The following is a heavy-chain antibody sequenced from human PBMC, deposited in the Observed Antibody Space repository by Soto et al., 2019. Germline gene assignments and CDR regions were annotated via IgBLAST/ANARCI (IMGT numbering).Heavy chain of an antibody. V-gene: IGHV3-30*18. D-gene: IGHD6-19*01. J-gene: IGHJ4*02. CDR2: ISYDGSNK. CDR3: AKAHSSGWYYFDY. CDR1: GFTFSSYG. Sequence: QVQLVESGGGVVQPGRSLRLSCAASGFTFSSYGVHWVRQAPGKGLDWVAVISYDGSNKYYADSVKGRFTISRDNSKNTLYLRMNSLRAEDTAVYYCAKAHSSGWYYFDYWGQGTLVTVSS.